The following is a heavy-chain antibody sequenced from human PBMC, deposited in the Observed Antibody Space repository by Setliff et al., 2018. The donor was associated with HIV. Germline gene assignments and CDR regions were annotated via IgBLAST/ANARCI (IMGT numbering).Heavy chain of an antibody. D-gene: IGHD1-26*01. Sequence: ASVKVSCKASGYTFTSYYVHWVRQAPGQGLEWMGIINPISGNTNYAQNFQGRVTMTRDTSTSIVYMELSSLRSEDTAVYYCAREVGTYSGSYAVADGFDIWGQGTMVTVSS. CDR1: GYTFTSYY. CDR2: INPISGNT. J-gene: IGHJ3*02. V-gene: IGHV1-46*01. CDR3: AREVGTYSGSYAVADGFDI.